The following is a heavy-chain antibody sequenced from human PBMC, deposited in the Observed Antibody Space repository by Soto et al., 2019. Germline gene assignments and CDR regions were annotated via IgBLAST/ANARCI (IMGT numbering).Heavy chain of an antibody. CDR1: GGSISSSSYY. V-gene: IGHV4-39*01. J-gene: IGHJ6*02. CDR3: ARLQFVVAATQLPGYYYYYGMDV. CDR2: IYYSGST. D-gene: IGHD2-15*01. Sequence: SETLSLTCTVSGGSISSSSYYWGWIRQPPGKGLEWIGSIYYSGSTYYNPSLKSRVTISVDTSKNQFSLKLSSVTAADTAVYYCARLQFVVAATQLPGYYYYYGMDVWGQGTTVTVSS.